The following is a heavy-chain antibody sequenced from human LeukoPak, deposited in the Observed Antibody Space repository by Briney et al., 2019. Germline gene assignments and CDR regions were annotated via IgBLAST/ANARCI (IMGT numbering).Heavy chain of an antibody. CDR3: ARGDYGGNWESNFDY. CDR1: GFTFSSYE. J-gene: IGHJ4*02. Sequence: GGSLRLSCAASGFTFSSYEMNWVRQAPGKGLEWVSYISSSSSTIYYADSVKGRFTISRDNAKNSLYLQMNSLRAEDTAVYYCARGDYGGNWESNFDYWGQGTLVTVSS. V-gene: IGHV3-48*01. D-gene: IGHD4-23*01. CDR2: ISSSSSTI.